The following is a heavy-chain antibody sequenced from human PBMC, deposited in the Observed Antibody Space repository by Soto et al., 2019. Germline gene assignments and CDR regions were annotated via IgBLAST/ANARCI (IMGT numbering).Heavy chain of an antibody. CDR1: GGSISSGGYY. D-gene: IGHD3-9*01. Sequence: SETLSLTCTVSGGSISSGGYYWSWIRQHPGKGLEWIGYIYYSGSAYYNPSLKSRVTMSVDTSKNQFSLKVSSVTAADTAVYYCARNAKDDWDFDYWGQGTLVTSPQ. CDR3: ARNAKDDWDFDY. V-gene: IGHV4-31*03. CDR2: IYYSGSA. J-gene: IGHJ4*02.